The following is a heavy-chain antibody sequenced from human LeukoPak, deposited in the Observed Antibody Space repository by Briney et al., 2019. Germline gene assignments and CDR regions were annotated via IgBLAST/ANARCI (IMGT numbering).Heavy chain of an antibody. CDR1: GYTFNSYG. D-gene: IGHD3-9*01. Sequence: ASVKVSFKASGYTFNSYGISWVRQAPGQGLEWMGWISAYNGNTNYAQKLQGRVTMTTDTSTSTAYMELRSLRSDDTAVYYCARASYDILTGYYIVIDYWGQGTLVTVSS. CDR3: ARASYDILTGYYIVIDY. CDR2: ISAYNGNT. V-gene: IGHV1-18*01. J-gene: IGHJ4*02.